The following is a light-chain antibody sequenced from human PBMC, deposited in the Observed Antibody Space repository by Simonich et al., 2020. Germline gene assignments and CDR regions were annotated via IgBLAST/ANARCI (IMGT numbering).Light chain of an antibody. J-gene: IGLJ3*02. CDR3: SSYTSSSSWV. Sequence: QSALTQPRSVSGSPGQSVTISCTGTSSDVGGYNYVSWYQQPPGKAPKLMIYDVSKRPSGVSNRFSGSKSGNTASLTISGLQDEDEADYYCSSYTSSSSWVFGGGTKLTVL. CDR1: SSDVGGYNY. CDR2: DVS. V-gene: IGLV2-11*01.